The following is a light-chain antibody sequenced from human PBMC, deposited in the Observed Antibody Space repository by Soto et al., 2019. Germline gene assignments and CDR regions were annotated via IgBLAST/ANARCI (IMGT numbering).Light chain of an antibody. CDR1: QSVFSSANSKNF. V-gene: IGKV4-1*01. CDR2: WAS. CDR3: QQYYSNPYT. J-gene: IGKJ2*01. Sequence: DNVMTQSPDSLPVSLGETATINCKSSQSVFSSANSKNFLAWYQQRPGQPPNLLIYWASTRESGVPHRFSGSGSGTDFTLTICSLQAEDVAVYYCQQYYSNPYTFGQVTKLEIK.